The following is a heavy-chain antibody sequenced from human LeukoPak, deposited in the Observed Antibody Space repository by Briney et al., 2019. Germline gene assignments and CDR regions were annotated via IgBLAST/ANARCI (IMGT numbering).Heavy chain of an antibody. V-gene: IGHV3-33*01. J-gene: IGHJ4*02. CDR2: IWYDGSNR. D-gene: IGHD3-16*01. CDR1: GFIFSHYG. CDR3: ARDPLGVLSYFDY. Sequence: GGSLRLSCAASGFIFSHYGMHWVRQAPGKGLEWVAVIWYDGSNRYYADSLKGRFTISRDNSKNTLYLQMNSLTADDTAVYYCARDPLGVLSYFDYWGQGTLVTVSS.